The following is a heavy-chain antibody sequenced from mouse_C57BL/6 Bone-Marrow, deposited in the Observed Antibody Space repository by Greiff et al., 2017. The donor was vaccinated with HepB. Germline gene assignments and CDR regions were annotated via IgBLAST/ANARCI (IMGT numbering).Heavy chain of an antibody. J-gene: IGHJ4*01. CDR2: ISSGSSTI. Sequence: EVKVVESGGGLVKPGGSLKLSCAASGFTFSDYGMHWVRQAPEKGLEWVAYISSGSSTIYYADTVKGRFTISRDNAKNTLFLQMTSLRSEDTAMYYCAKGRWLHAMDYWGQGTSVTVSS. CDR3: AKGRWLHAMDY. D-gene: IGHD2-2*01. CDR1: GFTFSDYG. V-gene: IGHV5-17*01.